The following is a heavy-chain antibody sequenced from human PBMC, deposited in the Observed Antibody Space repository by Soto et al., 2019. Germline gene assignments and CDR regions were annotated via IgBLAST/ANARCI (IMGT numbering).Heavy chain of an antibody. CDR1: GFTVSSNY. J-gene: IGHJ4*02. D-gene: IGHD7-27*01. CDR2: IWYDGSNK. Sequence: HPGGSLRLSCAASGFTVSSNYMSWVRQAPGKGLEWVAVIWYDGSNKYYADSVKGRFTISRDNAKNTLYLQMNSLRAEDTAVYYCARETNWGPDYWGQGTLVTVS. CDR3: ARETNWGPDY. V-gene: IGHV3-33*08.